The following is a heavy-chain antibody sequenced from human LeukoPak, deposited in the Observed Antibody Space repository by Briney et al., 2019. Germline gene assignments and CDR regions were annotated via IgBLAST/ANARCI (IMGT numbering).Heavy chain of an antibody. V-gene: IGHV4-39*07. D-gene: IGHD6-19*01. J-gene: IGHJ4*02. Sequence: SETLSLTCTVSGGSISSSSYYWGWIRQPPGKGLEWIGSIYYSGSTYYNPSLKSRVTISVDTSKNQFSLKLSSVTAADTAVYYCARASYSGYSSGIFDCWGQGTLVTVSS. CDR3: ARASYSGYSSGIFDC. CDR2: IYYSGST. CDR1: GGSISSSSYY.